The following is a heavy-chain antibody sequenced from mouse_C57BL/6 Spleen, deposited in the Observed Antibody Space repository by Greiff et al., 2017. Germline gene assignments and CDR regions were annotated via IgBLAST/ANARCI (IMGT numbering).Heavy chain of an antibody. D-gene: IGHD4-1*01. V-gene: IGHV5-17*01. CDR1: GFTFSDYG. CDR3: ARELTGTKGYYFDY. J-gene: IGHJ2*01. Sequence: EVQGVESGGGLVKPGGSLKLSCAASGFTFSDYGMHWVRQAPEKGLEWVAYISSGSSTIYYADTVKGRFTISRDNAKNTLFLQMTSLRSEETAMYYCARELTGTKGYYFDYWGQGTTLTVSS. CDR2: ISSGSSTI.